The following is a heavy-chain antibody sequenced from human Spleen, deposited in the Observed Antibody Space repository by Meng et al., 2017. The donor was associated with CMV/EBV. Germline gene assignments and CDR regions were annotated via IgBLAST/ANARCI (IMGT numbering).Heavy chain of an antibody. CDR1: SGAISSSNCY. D-gene: IGHD6-25*01. J-gene: IGHJ4*02. V-gene: IGHV4-39*01. CDR3: ASQTAGVY. CDR2: IYYNESP. Sequence: SVAGGVSSGAISSSNCYWGWIRQPPEQRLEWIGSIYYNESPYYNPSLKSRVTISVDTSKNQFSLKLSSVTAADTAVYYCASQTAGVYWGQGTLVTVSS.